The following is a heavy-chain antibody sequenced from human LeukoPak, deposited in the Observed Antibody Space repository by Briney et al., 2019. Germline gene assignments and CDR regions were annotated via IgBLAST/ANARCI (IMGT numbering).Heavy chain of an antibody. Sequence: QPGGSLRLSCAASGFTFDDYAMHWVRQAPGKGLEWVSLISGDGGSTYYADSVKGRFTISRDNSKNSLYLQMNSLRTEDTALYYCAKSGDRSGLDAFDIWGQGTMVTVSS. CDR1: GFTFDDYA. J-gene: IGHJ3*02. D-gene: IGHD6-19*01. CDR3: AKSGDRSGLDAFDI. CDR2: ISGDGGST. V-gene: IGHV3-43*02.